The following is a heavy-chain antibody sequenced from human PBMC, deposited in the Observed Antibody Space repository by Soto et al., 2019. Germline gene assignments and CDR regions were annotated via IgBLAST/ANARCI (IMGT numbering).Heavy chain of an antibody. CDR2: ISYDGNNE. D-gene: IGHD3-10*01. Sequence: QVQLVESGGGVVQPGRSLRLSCAASGFTFSSYAMHWVRQTPGKGLEWVAGISYDGNNEYYADSVKGRFTVSRDNSKDTLYLHLNSLRTEDSAVYYCARSGVTRIRGLILTSGMDFWGQGTTVTVSS. CDR1: GFTFSSYA. V-gene: IGHV3-30*04. J-gene: IGHJ6*02. CDR3: ARSGVTRIRGLILTSGMDF.